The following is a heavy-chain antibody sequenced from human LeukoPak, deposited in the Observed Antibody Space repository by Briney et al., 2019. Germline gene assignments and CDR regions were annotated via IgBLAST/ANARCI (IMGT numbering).Heavy chain of an antibody. Sequence: PGRSLRLSCAASGFTFSSYAMHWVRQAPGKGLEWVAVISYDGSNKYYADSVKGRFTISRDNSKNTLYLQMNSLRAEDTAVYYRAREGSSEWELLRSYDYWGQGTLVTVSS. CDR2: ISYDGSNK. D-gene: IGHD1-26*01. CDR3: AREGSSEWELLRSYDY. J-gene: IGHJ4*02. V-gene: IGHV3-30-3*01. CDR1: GFTFSSYA.